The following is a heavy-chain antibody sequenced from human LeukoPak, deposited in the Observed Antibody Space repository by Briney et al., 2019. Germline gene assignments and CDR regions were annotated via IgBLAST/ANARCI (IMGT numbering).Heavy chain of an antibody. CDR1: GGSISSYY. Sequence: SETLSLTCTVSGGSISSYYWSWIRQPPGKGLEWIGYIYYSGSTNYNPSLKSRVTISVDTSKNQFSLKLSSVTAADTAVYYCARDATGDIGRWDYWGQGTLVTVSS. J-gene: IGHJ4*02. V-gene: IGHV4-59*01. D-gene: IGHD7-27*01. CDR2: IYYSGST. CDR3: ARDATGDIGRWDY.